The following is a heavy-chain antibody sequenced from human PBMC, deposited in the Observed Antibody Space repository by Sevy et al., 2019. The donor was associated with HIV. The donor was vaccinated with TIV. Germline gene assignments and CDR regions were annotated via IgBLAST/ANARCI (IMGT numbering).Heavy chain of an antibody. CDR1: GGSISSYY. CDR2: IYYSGST. Sequence: SETLSLTCTVSGGSISSYYWSWIRQLPRKGLEWIGSIYYSGSTNYNPSLKYRVTISVDTSKNQCSLKLSSVTAAGTAAYYCASHRSYYYCMDVWGKVTTVTVSS. CDR3: ASHRSYYYCMDV. V-gene: IGHV4-59*08. J-gene: IGHJ6*03.